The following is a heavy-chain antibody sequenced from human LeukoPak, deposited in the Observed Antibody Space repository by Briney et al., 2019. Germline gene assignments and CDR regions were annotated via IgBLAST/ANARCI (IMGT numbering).Heavy chain of an antibody. CDR3: ARGPGDFDASDI. CDR2: ISYGGSNE. J-gene: IGHJ3*02. V-gene: IGHV3-30*03. D-gene: IGHD1-14*01. CDR1: GFTFSSYG. Sequence: GGSLRRSGAGSGFTFSSYGMHRVGQAPGKGLEGVALISYGGSNEYYADSGRGRFTRSRDKSKFTLEMQMNSMRAEDTAVYCCARGPGDFDASDIWGQGTMVTASS.